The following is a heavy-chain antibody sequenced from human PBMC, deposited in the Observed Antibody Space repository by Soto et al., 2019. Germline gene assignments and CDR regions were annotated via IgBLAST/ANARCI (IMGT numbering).Heavy chain of an antibody. V-gene: IGHV1-18*01. J-gene: IGHJ6*02. D-gene: IGHD4-17*01. CDR3: ARSSYGDQENDYYYDGMDV. CDR2: ISAYKGNT. CDR1: GYTFTTYG. Sequence: QVQLVQSGAEVKKPGASVKVSCKASGYTFTTYGISWVRQAPGQGLEWMGWISAYKGNTNYAQKHQGKDPMTTDPPPTTAYMQLTSLRSDDTAVYYCARSSYGDQENDYYYDGMDVWGQGTTVTVSS.